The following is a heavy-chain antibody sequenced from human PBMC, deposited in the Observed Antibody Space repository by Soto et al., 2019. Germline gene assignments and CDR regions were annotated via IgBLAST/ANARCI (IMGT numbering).Heavy chain of an antibody. CDR2: IYYSGST. V-gene: IGHV4-31*03. CDR1: GGSISSGGYY. J-gene: IGHJ3*02. D-gene: IGHD3-16*01. Sequence: QVQLQESGPGLVKPSQTLSLTCTVSGGSISSGGYYWSWFRQHPGKGLEWIGYIYYSGSTYYNPSLKSRFTLSVDTSKNQFSLKLSSVTAADTAVYYCARMEVGGAFDIWGQGKMVTVSS. CDR3: ARMEVGGAFDI.